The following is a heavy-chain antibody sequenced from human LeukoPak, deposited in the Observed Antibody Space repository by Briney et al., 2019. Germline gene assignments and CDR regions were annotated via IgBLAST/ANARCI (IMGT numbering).Heavy chain of an antibody. J-gene: IGHJ4*02. CDR1: GYSISSGFY. CDR3: ARRGRRYCSSTSCYPFDY. CDR2: IYHSGST. V-gene: IGHV4-38-2*02. D-gene: IGHD2-2*01. Sequence: PSETLSLTCTVSGYSISSGFYWGWIRQPPGKGLECIGSIYHSGSTNYNPSLKSRVTISVDTSKNQFSLKLSSVTAADTAVYYCARRGRRYCSSTSCYPFDYWGQGTLVTVSS.